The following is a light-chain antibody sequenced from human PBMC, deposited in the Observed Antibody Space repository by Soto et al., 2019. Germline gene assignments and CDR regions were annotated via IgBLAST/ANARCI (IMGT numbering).Light chain of an antibody. CDR3: CSYAGSSTPFV. Sequence: QSVLTQPASVSGSPGQSITISCAGTSSDVGSYNLVSWYQQYPGKAPKLMIYEGSKRPSGISNRFSGSKSDNTASLTISGLQAEDEADYYCCSYAGSSTPFVFGTGTKLTVL. CDR2: EGS. V-gene: IGLV2-23*01. CDR1: SSDVGSYNL. J-gene: IGLJ1*01.